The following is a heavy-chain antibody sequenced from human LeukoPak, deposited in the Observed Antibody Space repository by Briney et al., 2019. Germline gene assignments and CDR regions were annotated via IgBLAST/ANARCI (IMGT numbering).Heavy chain of an antibody. V-gene: IGHV1-18*01. Sequence: ASVKVSCKASGYTFTIYGISWVRQAPGQGLEWMGWISAYNGNTNYAQKLQGRVTMTTDTSTSTAYMELRSLRSEDTAVYYCARGHLRDFWRWSYYYYYYMDVWGKGTTVTVSS. J-gene: IGHJ6*03. CDR2: ISAYNGNT. CDR1: GYTFTIYG. CDR3: ARGHLRDFWRWSYYYYYYMDV. D-gene: IGHD3-3*01.